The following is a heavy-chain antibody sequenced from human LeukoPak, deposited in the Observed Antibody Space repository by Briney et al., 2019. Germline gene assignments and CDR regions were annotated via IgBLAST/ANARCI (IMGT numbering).Heavy chain of an antibody. CDR2: ITGGGTRT. CDR1: GFTFRSYA. CDR3: ARVPDGYNLGTYFDP. J-gene: IGHJ5*02. Sequence: GRSLRLSCAASGFTFRSYAMTWVRQAPGKGLEWVSTITGGGTRTYYADSVKGRFTISRDNSKNTLYLQMDSLRAEDTAVYYCARVPDGYNLGTYFDPWGQGTLVTVSS. D-gene: IGHD5-24*01. V-gene: IGHV3-23*01.